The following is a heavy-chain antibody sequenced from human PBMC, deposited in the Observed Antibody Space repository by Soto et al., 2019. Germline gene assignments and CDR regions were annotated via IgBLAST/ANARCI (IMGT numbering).Heavy chain of an antibody. CDR2: INPNSGGT. CDR1: GYTFTGYY. CDR3: ARGGPMITMVRGVITPGRHYFMDV. Sequence: ASVKVSCKASGYTFTGYYMHWVRQAPGQGLEWMGWINPNSGGTNYAQKFQGWVTMTRDTSISTAYMELSRLRSDDTAVYYCARGGPMITMVRGVITPGRHYFMDVRGKGTSVIVSS. J-gene: IGHJ6*03. V-gene: IGHV1-2*04. D-gene: IGHD3-10*01.